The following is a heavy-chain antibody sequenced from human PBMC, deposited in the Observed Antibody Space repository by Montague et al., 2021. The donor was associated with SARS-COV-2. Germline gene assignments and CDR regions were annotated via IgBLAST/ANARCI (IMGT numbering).Heavy chain of an antibody. CDR3: ARENTVTTFGGPYYIDS. CDR1: GSSVRSYY. CDR2: IYDSGST. J-gene: IGHJ4*02. Sequence: SETLSLTCIVSGSSVRSYYWSWIRQPPGKGLEWIGYIYDSGSTNYNPSLKSRVTISADTSKNQFSLKLSPVTAADTAVYYCARENTVTTFGGPYYIDSWGQGTLVTVSA. V-gene: IGHV4-59*02. D-gene: IGHD4-17*01.